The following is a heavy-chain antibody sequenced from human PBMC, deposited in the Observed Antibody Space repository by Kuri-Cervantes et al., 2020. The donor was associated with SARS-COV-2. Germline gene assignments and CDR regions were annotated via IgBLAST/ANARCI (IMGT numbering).Heavy chain of an antibody. CDR2: IGTAGDT. J-gene: IGHJ6*02. V-gene: IGHV3-13*04. CDR3: AREVTIFGVVYYGMDV. Sequence: ETLSLTCAASGFTFSSYDMHWVRQATGKGLEWVSAIGTAGDTYYPGSVKGRFTISRENANNSLYLQMNSLRAGDTDVYYCAREVTIFGVVYYGMDVWGQGTTVTVSS. CDR1: GFTFSSYD. D-gene: IGHD3-3*01.